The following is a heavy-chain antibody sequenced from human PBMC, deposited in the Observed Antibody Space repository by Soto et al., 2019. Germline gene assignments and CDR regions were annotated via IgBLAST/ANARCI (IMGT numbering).Heavy chain of an antibody. CDR2: INAGNGNT. D-gene: IGHD2-2*01. V-gene: IGHV1-3*01. J-gene: IGHJ6*02. CDR1: GYTFTRYA. Sequence: SLSVSCKASGYTFTRYAMHWVRQAPGQRLEWMGWINAGNGNTKYSQKFQGRVTITRDTSASTAYMELSSLRSEDTALYYCARSRGCISTSWLHYYYNGMDFWGQGTMVTVSS. CDR3: ARSRGCISTSWLHYYYNGMDF.